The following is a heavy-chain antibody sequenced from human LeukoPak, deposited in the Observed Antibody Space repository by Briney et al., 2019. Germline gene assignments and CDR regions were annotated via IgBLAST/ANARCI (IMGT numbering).Heavy chain of an antibody. D-gene: IGHD3-16*01. CDR2: TNSDGSST. V-gene: IGHV3-74*01. CDR1: GFTFSSYW. J-gene: IGHJ4*02. CDR3: ATGIKTPSRSFDY. Sequence: GGSLRLSCAASGFTFSSYWMHWVRQAPGKGLVWVSRTNSDGSSTSYADSVKGRFTISRDNAKNTLYLQMNSLRAEDTAVYYCATGIKTPSRSFDYWGQGTLVTVSS.